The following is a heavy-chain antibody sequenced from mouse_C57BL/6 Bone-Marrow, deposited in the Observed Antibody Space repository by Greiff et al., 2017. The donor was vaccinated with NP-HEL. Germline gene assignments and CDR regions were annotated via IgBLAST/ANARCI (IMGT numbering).Heavy chain of an antibody. Sequence: DVHLVESGEGLVKPGGSLKLSCAASGFTFSSYAMSWVRQTPEKRLEWVAYISSGGDYIYYADTVKGRFTISRDNARNTLYLQMSSLKSEYTAMYYGTRDDDGYVYYAMDYWGQGTSVTVSS. V-gene: IGHV5-9-1*02. D-gene: IGHD2-3*01. J-gene: IGHJ4*01. CDR1: GFTFSSYA. CDR3: TRDDDGYVYYAMDY. CDR2: ISSGGDYI.